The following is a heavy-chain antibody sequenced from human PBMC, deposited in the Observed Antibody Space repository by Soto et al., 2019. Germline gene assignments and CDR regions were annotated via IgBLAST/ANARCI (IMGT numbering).Heavy chain of an antibody. J-gene: IGHJ4*02. CDR3: ARDKITGLFDY. CDR2: INHSGST. V-gene: IGHV4-34*01. D-gene: IGHD2-8*02. Sequence: SETLSLTCAVYGGSFSGYYWTWIRQPPGTGLEWIGEINHSGSTNYNPSLKSRVTISVDTSKNQFSLKLTSVTAADTAVYYCARDKITGLFDYWSQGTLVIGSS. CDR1: GGSFSGYY.